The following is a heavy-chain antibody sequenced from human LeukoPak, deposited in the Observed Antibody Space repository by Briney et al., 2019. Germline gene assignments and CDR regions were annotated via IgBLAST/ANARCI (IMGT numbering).Heavy chain of an antibody. Sequence: GSSVKVSCKASGGTFSSYAISWVRQAPGQGLEWMGGIIPIFGTANYAQKFQGRVTITTDESTSTAYMELSSLRSEDTAVYYCARDLWGATYYDFWSGYSDAFDIWGQGTMVTVSS. CDR3: ARDLWGATYYDFWSGYSDAFDI. V-gene: IGHV1-69*05. CDR2: IIPIFGTA. J-gene: IGHJ3*02. CDR1: GGTFSSYA. D-gene: IGHD3-3*01.